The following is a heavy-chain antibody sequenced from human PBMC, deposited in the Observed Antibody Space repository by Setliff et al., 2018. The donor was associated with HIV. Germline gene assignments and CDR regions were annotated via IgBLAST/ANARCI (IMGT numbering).Heavy chain of an antibody. V-gene: IGHV4-4*07. Sequence: SETLSLTCTVSGGSFSDYYRSWIRQPPGKGLEWIGRIYTSGSTNYNPSLKSRVTMSVDTSKNQFPLKLSSVTAAATAVYYCAREPYQLQTEDGMDVWGQGTTVTVSS. CDR3: AREPYQLQTEDGMDV. J-gene: IGHJ6*02. D-gene: IGHD2-2*01. CDR1: GGSFSDYY. CDR2: IYTSGST.